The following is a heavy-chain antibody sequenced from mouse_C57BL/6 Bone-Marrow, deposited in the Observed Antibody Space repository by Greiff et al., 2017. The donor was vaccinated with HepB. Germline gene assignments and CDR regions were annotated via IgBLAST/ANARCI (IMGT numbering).Heavy chain of an antibody. CDR1: GFTFSSYT. CDR2: ISGGGGNT. J-gene: IGHJ4*01. CDR3: ARWDLLLRYYAMDY. V-gene: IGHV5-9*01. Sequence: EVKVIESGGGLVKPGGSLKLSCAASGFTFSSYTMSWVRQTPEKRLEWVATISGGGGNTYYPDSVKGRFTISRDNAKNTLYLQMSSLRSEDTALYYCARWDLLLRYYAMDYWGQGTSVTVSS. D-gene: IGHD1-1*01.